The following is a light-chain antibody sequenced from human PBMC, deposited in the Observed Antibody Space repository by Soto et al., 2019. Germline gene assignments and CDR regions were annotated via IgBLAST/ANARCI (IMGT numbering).Light chain of an antibody. V-gene: IGKV3-20*01. Sequence: ENVLTQSPGTLSLSPGERATLSCRASQTVSSTYLAWYQQKPGQAPRLLIYGASSRATGIPDRFSGTVSGTDFTLTISRLEPEDFAGYYCQQHETLITFGQGTRLEIK. J-gene: IGKJ5*01. CDR2: GAS. CDR1: QTVSSTY. CDR3: QQHETLIT.